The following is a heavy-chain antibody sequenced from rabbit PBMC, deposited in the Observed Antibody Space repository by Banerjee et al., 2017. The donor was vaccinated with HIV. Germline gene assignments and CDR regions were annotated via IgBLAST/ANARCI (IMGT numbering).Heavy chain of an antibody. V-gene: IGHV1S47*01. CDR3: ARGGSYDDYGDPPFNL. D-gene: IGHD2-1*01. CDR2: IGVGDGST. Sequence: QEQLVESGGGLVQPGGSLKLFCKASGFDFSSNAMCWVRQAPGKGPEWIACIGVGDGSTYYASWVNGRFTISSSTSLNTVTLQMTSLTAADTATYFCARGGSYDDYGDPPFNLWGPGTLVTVS. J-gene: IGHJ4*01. CDR1: GFDFSSNA.